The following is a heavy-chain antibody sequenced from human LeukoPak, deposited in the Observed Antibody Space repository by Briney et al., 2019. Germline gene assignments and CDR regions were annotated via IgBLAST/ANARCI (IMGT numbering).Heavy chain of an antibody. CDR1: GGSISSSSYY. CDR2: IYYSGST. V-gene: IGHV4-39*07. J-gene: IGHJ6*03. Sequence: PSETLSLTCTVSGGSISSSSYYWGWIRQPPGKGLEWIGSIYYSGSTYYNPSLKSRVTISVDTSKNQFSLKLSSVTAADTAVYYCARDGVYCSSTSCYGGLYYYYYMDVWGKGTTVTVSS. CDR3: ARDGVYCSSTSCYGGLYYYYYMDV. D-gene: IGHD2-2*01.